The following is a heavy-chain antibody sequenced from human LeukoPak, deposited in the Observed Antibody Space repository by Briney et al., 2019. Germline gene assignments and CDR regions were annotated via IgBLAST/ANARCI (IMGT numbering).Heavy chain of an antibody. CDR2: FDPEDGER. J-gene: IGHJ4*02. CDR1: GYXLTELS. D-gene: IGHD2-15*01. CDR3: AAEVRSGYFDY. V-gene: IGHV1-24*01. Sequence: ASVKVSCKVAGYXLTELSIHWVRQAPGKGLEWMGGFDPEDGERIYAQKLQGRVTMTEDTSTDTVYMELSSLRSEDTAVYYCAAEVRSGYFDYWGQGTLVTVSS.